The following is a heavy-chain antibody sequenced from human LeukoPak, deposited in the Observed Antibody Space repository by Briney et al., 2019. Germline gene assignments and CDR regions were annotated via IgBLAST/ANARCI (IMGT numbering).Heavy chain of an antibody. D-gene: IGHD3-16*01. J-gene: IGHJ5*02. CDR1: GGSISGSSYY. CDR2: IYYSGST. Sequence: PSETLSLTCTVSGGSISGSSYYWGWIRQPPGKGLEWIGSIYYSGSTYYNPSLKSRVTISVDTSKNQFSLKLSSVTAADTAVYYCATGGVLSWFDPWGQGTLVTVSS. V-gene: IGHV4-39*01. CDR3: ATGGVLSWFDP.